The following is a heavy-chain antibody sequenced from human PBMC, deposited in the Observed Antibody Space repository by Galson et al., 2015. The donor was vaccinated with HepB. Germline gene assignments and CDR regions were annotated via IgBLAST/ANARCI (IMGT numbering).Heavy chain of an antibody. Sequence: SLRLSCAGSEFTFSRYAMSWVRQAPGKGLEWVSAISGSNSSTYYADSVKGRFSISRDNSKNTLYLQMNSLRAEDTAVYYCAKDVHSSSVWYFDLWGRGTLVTVSS. CDR3: AKDVHSSSVWYFDL. CDR2: ISGSNSST. D-gene: IGHD6-6*01. V-gene: IGHV3-23*01. J-gene: IGHJ2*01. CDR1: EFTFSRYA.